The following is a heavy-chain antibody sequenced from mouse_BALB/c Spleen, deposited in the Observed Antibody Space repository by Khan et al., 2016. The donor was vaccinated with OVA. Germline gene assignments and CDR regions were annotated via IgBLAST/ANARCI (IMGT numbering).Heavy chain of an antibody. CDR1: GYIFTNYM. J-gene: IGHJ3*01. CDR3: TSGGCGRFGY. Sequence: QVQLKQSGAELARPGASVKMSCKASGYIFTNYMMHWVKQRPGQGLEWIGDINPSSGYNNYNQKFKDKATLTADKSSSTAYMQLSSLTSDDSAVYAGTSGGCGRFGYWGQGTLVTVSA. D-gene: IGHD3-3*01. V-gene: IGHV1-4*01. CDR2: INPSSGYN.